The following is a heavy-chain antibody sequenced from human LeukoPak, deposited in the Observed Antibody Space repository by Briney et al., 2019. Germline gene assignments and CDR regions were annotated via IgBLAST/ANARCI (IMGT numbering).Heavy chain of an antibody. CDR2: ISTYNGNT. Sequence: ALVKVSCKASGYTFTSYGISWVRQAPGQGLEWMGWISTYNGNTNYAQKLQGRVTMTTDTSTSTAYMELRSLRSDDTAVYYCARGGYCSSISCAYYFDYWGQGTLVTVSS. J-gene: IGHJ4*02. CDR1: GYTFTSYG. D-gene: IGHD2-2*01. CDR3: ARGGYCSSISCAYYFDY. V-gene: IGHV1-18*01.